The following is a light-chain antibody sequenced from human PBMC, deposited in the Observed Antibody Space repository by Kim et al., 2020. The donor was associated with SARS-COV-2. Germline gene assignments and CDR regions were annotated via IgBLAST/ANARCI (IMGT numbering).Light chain of an antibody. Sequence: PGERATLSCRASQSVSSYLAWYQQKPGQAPRLLIYDASNRATGIPARFSGSGSGTDFTLTISSLEPEDFAVYYCQQRSNWPPLTFGGGTKVDIK. CDR1: QSVSSY. J-gene: IGKJ4*01. CDR3: QQRSNWPPLT. CDR2: DAS. V-gene: IGKV3-11*01.